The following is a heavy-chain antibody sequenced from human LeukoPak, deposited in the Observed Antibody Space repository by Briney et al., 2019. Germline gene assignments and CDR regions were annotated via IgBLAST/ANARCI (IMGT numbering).Heavy chain of an antibody. D-gene: IGHD3-3*01. Sequence: GGSLRLSCAAAGFTFGDFGMHWVRQAPGKGLEWVALIWKDGSDEFYADSVKGRFTISRDKSRNTLSLQMNSLRGEDTAVYYCAREEAFQLEASLDQWGQGTLVTVSS. V-gene: IGHV3-33*01. CDR3: AREEAFQLEASLDQ. J-gene: IGHJ4*02. CDR1: GFTFGDFG. CDR2: IWKDGSDE.